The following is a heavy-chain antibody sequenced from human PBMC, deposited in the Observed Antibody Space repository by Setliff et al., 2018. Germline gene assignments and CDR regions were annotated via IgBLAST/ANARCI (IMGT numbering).Heavy chain of an antibody. V-gene: IGHV1-18*04. CDR1: GYSFTSHY. CDR3: AKSGYDSSGYLYYLDY. Sequence: ASVKVSCKTSGYSFTSHYMHWVRQAPGQGLEWMGWISTYNGHTNYAQRFQGRVTMTTDTSTRTAYMELRTLRSDDAAVYYCAKSGYDSSGYLYYLDYWGQGTLVTVSS. D-gene: IGHD3-22*01. J-gene: IGHJ4*02. CDR2: ISTYNGHT.